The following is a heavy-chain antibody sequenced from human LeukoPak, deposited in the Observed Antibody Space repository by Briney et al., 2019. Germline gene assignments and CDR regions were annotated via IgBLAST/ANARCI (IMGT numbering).Heavy chain of an antibody. D-gene: IGHD3-22*01. CDR3: AGEDNSSGYRPLDI. Sequence: ASVKVSCKASGYTFTGYYIQWVRQAPGQGLDWMGRINPNNGGTNYAQKFQGRVTMTRDMSMSTAYMELSRLRSDDTAVYYCAGEDNSSGYRPLDIWGQGTMVTVPS. J-gene: IGHJ3*02. CDR2: INPNNGGT. CDR1: GYTFTGYY. V-gene: IGHV1-2*06.